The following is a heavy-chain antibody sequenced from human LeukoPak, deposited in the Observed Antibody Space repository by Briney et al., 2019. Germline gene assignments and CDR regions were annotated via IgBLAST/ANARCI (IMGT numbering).Heavy chain of an antibody. V-gene: IGHV3-7*01. D-gene: IGHD4-23*01. CDR2: IKQDGSEK. Sequence: GGSLRLSCAASGFTFSSYWMTWVRQAPGKGLEWVANIKQDGSEKYYVDSVKGRFTISRDNAKNSLYLQMNSLRAEDTAVYYCARDYGGKTPYFDYWGQGTLVTVSS. CDR3: ARDYGGKTPYFDY. CDR1: GFTFSSYW. J-gene: IGHJ4*02.